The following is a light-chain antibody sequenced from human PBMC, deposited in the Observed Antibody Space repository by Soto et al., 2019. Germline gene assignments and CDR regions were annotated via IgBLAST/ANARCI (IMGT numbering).Light chain of an antibody. Sequence: SYELTQSPWVSVSPGQTDRITFSGDALPKKYVYWYQLRPGQAPLLIVYKDNERPSGIPERFSGSSSGPTATLTISGVQAEDEADYYCQSIDGTGSLYVFGGGTKVTVL. J-gene: IGLJ1*01. V-gene: IGLV3-25*03. CDR2: KDN. CDR3: QSIDGTGSLYV. CDR1: ALPKKY.